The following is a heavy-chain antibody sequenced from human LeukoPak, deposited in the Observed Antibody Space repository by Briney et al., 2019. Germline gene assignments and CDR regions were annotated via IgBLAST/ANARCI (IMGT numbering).Heavy chain of an antibody. CDR1: GFTFSSYW. J-gene: IGHJ6*02. CDR3: ARDREVVVPVDGMDV. V-gene: IGHV3-7*01. CDR2: IKQDGSEK. Sequence: PGRSLRLSCAASGFTFSSYWMSWVRQAPGKGLEWVANIKQDGSEKYYVDSVKGRFTISRDNAKNSLYLQMNSLRAEDTAVYYCARDREVVVPVDGMDVWGQGTTVTVSS. D-gene: IGHD2-15*01.